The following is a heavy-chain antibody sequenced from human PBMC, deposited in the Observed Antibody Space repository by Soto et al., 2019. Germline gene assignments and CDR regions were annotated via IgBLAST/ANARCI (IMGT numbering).Heavy chain of an antibody. J-gene: IGHJ4*02. D-gene: IGHD6-13*01. CDR2: VFYTGNT. CDR1: RGSVTNYY. V-gene: IGHV4-59*02. Sequence: QVQLQESGPGLVKPSETLSLTCTVSRGSVTNYYWSWVRQSPGKGLEWMGYVFYTGNTNYNPSLKSRVNTSVDTSKNQISLKLSSVTTADTAVYFCARGVAGNSKHFDYWGQGTLVTVS. CDR3: ARGVAGNSKHFDY.